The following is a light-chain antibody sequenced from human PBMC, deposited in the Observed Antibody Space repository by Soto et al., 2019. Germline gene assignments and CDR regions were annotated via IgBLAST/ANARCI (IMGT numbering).Light chain of an antibody. CDR3: QQLKSYLLT. CDR2: AAS. CDR1: QGISNY. Sequence: DIQLTQSPSFLSASVGDRVTISCRASQGISNYLAWYQQKPGKAPKLLIYAASTMESGVPLRFSGSGSGTEFTLTISKLQPEDFATYYQQQLKSYLLTFGGGTKVEIK. J-gene: IGKJ4*01. V-gene: IGKV1-9*01.